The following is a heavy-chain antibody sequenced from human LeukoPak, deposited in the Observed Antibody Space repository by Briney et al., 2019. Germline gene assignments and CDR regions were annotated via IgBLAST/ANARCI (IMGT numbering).Heavy chain of an antibody. CDR2: IYYSGST. J-gene: IGHJ4*02. V-gene: IGHV4-39*01. CDR3: ARRAVAGPFDY. CDR1: GGSISSSSYY. D-gene: IGHD6-19*01. Sequence: SETLSLTCTVSGGSISSSSYYWGWIRQPPGKGLAWIGSIYYSGSTYYNPSLKSRVTISVDTSKNQFSLKLSSVTAADTAVYYCARRAVAGPFDYWGQGTLVTVSS.